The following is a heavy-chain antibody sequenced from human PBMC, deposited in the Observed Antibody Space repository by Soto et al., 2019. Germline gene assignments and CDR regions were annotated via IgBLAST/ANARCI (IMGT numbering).Heavy chain of an antibody. CDR1: GGSVSSGSYY. Sequence: QAQLQESGPGLVKPSETLSLTCTVSGGSVSSGSYYWSWIRQPPGKGLEWIGYIYYSGSTNYNPSLKSRVTISVDTSKNQFSLKLSSVTAADTAVYYCARFRGYSYGLSGFDYWGQGTLVTVSS. CDR3: ARFRGYSYGLSGFDY. CDR2: IYYSGST. J-gene: IGHJ4*02. D-gene: IGHD5-18*01. V-gene: IGHV4-61*01.